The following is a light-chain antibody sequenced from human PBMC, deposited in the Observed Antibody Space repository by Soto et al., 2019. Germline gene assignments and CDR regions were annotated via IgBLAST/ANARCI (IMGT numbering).Light chain of an antibody. CDR3: QQYNIGYT. CDR2: DAA. J-gene: IGKJ2*01. Sequence: IQMTQSPSTLSASVGDRVTITCRASQSINKWVAWFQQKSGRAPKLLIYDAATLQSGVPSRFSATGSGTDFSLTISSLQPEDFATYYCQQYNIGYTFGQGTRLDIK. V-gene: IGKV1-5*01. CDR1: QSINKW.